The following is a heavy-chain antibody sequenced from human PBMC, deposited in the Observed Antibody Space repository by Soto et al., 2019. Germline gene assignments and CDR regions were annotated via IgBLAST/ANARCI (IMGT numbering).Heavy chain of an antibody. CDR1: GFSLINARRG. Sequence: SGPTLVNPTETLTLTCTVSGFSLINARRGVSWIRQPPGKALEWLAHIFSNDEKSYSTSLKSRLTISKDTSKSQVVLTMTNMDPVDTATYYCTRIQHYYYYGMDVWGQGTTVTVSS. V-gene: IGHV2-26*01. CDR2: IFSNDEK. CDR3: TRIQHYYYYGMDV. J-gene: IGHJ6*02.